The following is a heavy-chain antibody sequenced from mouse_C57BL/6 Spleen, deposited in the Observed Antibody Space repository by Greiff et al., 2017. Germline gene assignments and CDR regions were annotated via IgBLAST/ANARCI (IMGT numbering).Heavy chain of an antibody. J-gene: IGHJ3*01. CDR1: GFNIKDDY. D-gene: IGHD3-2*02. V-gene: IGHV14-4*01. CDR3: TPQLRPCAY. Sequence: VQLQQSGAELVRPGASVKLSCTASGFNIKDDYMHWVKQRPEQGLAWIGWVDPENGDTEYASKFQGKATITADTSSNTAYLQLSSLTSEDTAGYYCTPQLRPCAYWGQGTLVTVSA. CDR2: VDPENGDT.